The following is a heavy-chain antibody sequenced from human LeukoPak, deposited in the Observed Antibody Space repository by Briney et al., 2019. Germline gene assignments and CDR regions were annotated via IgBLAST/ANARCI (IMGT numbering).Heavy chain of an antibody. Sequence: PGGSLRLSCAAFGFTFSSYWMHWVRQAPGKGLVWVSRIKNDGSTTTYADSVKGRFTISRDNAKNTLYLQMNSLRAEDTAVYYCAPNLWYNYGFDPWGQGTLVTVSS. CDR1: GFTFSSYW. J-gene: IGHJ5*02. D-gene: IGHD1-20*01. CDR3: APNLWYNYGFDP. V-gene: IGHV3-74*01. CDR2: IKNDGSTT.